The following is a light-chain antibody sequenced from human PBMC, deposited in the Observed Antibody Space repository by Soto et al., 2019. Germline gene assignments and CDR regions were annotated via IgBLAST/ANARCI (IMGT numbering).Light chain of an antibody. J-gene: IGKJ1*01. CDR3: QQYNSYSQT. CDR1: QGLKF. Sequence: DIQMTQSPSSVSASVGDTVTITCRASQGLKFLAWYQQKPGKAPRLLIYEATNLQSGVPPRFSGSGSGTEFTLTISSLQPDDFATYYCQQYNSYSQTFGQGTKGDIK. V-gene: IGKV1-5*01. CDR2: EAT.